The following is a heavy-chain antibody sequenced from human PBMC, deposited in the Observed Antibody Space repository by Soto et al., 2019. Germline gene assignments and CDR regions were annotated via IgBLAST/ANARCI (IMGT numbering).Heavy chain of an antibody. CDR2: IIPIFGTA. CDR1: GGTFGSYA. V-gene: IGHV1-69*13. CDR3: ARSPGGDYTWEYYYYGMDV. Sequence: ASVKVSCKASGGTFGSYAISWVRQAPGQGLEWMGGIIPIFGTANYAQKFQGRVTITADESTSTAYMELSSLRSEDTAVYYCARSPGGDYTWEYYYYGMDVWGQGTTVTVSS. D-gene: IGHD4-17*01. J-gene: IGHJ6*02.